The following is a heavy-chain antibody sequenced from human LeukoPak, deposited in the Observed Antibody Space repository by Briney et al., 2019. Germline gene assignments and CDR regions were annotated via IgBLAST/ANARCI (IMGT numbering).Heavy chain of an antibody. V-gene: IGHV4-59*01. CDR3: ARDTYYQTDY. CDR2: IYYSGST. D-gene: IGHD2-2*01. CDR1: GGSISSYY. Sequence: PSETLSLTCTVSGGSISSYYWNWIRQPPGKGLEWIGYIYYSGSTNYNPSLKSRVTISVDTSKNQFSLKLSSVTAADTAVYYCARDTYYQTDYWGQGTLVTVSS. J-gene: IGHJ4*02.